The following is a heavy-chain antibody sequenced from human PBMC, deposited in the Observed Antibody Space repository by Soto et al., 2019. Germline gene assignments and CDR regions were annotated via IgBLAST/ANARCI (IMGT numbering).Heavy chain of an antibody. CDR2: TYYSGST. V-gene: IGHV4-39*01. J-gene: IGHJ5*02. D-gene: IGHD6-13*01. Sequence: SETLSLTCTVSGGSISSSIYYWGWIRQPPGKGLEWIGSTYYSGSTYYNPSLKSRVTISVDTSKNQFSLKLSSVTAADTAVYYCARQGDSSSWYGGYWFDPWGQGTLVT. CDR1: GGSISSSIYY. CDR3: ARQGDSSSWYGGYWFDP.